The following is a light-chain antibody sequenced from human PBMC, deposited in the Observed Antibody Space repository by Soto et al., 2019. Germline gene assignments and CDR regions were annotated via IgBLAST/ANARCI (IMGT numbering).Light chain of an antibody. CDR3: CSSTPESTYV. CDR2: KGT. Sequence: QSVLTHPASLSGSPGQSITISCSGISNEVGSYYPVSWYQHHPDKAPQLMIYKGTQRPSGVSNRFSASTSGHAASLTISGLQAGDEADYFCCSSTPESTYVFGTGAKVSVL. J-gene: IGLJ1*01. V-gene: IGLV2-23*01. CDR1: SNEVGSYYP.